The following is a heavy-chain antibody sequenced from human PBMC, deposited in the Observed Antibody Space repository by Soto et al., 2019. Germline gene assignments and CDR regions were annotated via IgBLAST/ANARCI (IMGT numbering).Heavy chain of an antibody. CDR1: GGTFSSYA. CDR2: IIPIFGTA. V-gene: IGHV1-69*13. Sequence: ASVKVSCKASGGTFSSYAISWVRQAPGQGLEWMGGIIPIFGTANYAQKFQGRVTITADESTSTAYMELSSLRSEDTAVYYCARVPDYCSSTSCYAFDIWGQGTMVTVSS. J-gene: IGHJ3*02. D-gene: IGHD2-2*01. CDR3: ARVPDYCSSTSCYAFDI.